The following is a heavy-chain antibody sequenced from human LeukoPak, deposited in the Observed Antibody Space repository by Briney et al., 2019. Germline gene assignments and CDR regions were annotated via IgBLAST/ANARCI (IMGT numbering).Heavy chain of an antibody. V-gene: IGHV3-21*01. CDR1: GFTFSSYS. CDR3: ARALYYDYVWGSYRHENWFAP. D-gene: IGHD3-16*02. Sequence: GGSLRLSCAASGFTFSSYSMNWARQAPGKGLEWVSSISSSSSYIYYADSVKGRFTISRDNAKNSLYLQMNSLRAEDTAVYYCARALYYDYVWGSYRHENWFAPWGQGPLVTVSS. CDR2: ISSSSSYI. J-gene: IGHJ5*02.